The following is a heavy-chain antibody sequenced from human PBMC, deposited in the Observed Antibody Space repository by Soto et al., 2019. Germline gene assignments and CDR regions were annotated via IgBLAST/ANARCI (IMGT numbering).Heavy chain of an antibody. D-gene: IGHD3-16*01. CDR1: GGSISSYY. Sequence: SETLSLTCTVSGGSISSYYWSWIRQPPGKGLEWIGYIYYSGSTNYNPSLKSRVTISVDTSKNQFSLKLSSVTAADTAVYYCARAGDYIWGSYPSYYFDYWGQGTLVTVSS. J-gene: IGHJ4*02. V-gene: IGHV4-59*01. CDR2: IYYSGST. CDR3: ARAGDYIWGSYPSYYFDY.